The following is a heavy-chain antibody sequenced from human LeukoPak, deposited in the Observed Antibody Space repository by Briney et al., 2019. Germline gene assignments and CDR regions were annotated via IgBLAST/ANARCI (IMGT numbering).Heavy chain of an antibody. CDR1: GFTFSNYW. Sequence: GGSLRLSCAASGFTFSNYWMTWVRQAPGKGLEWVSFISTSSSHIYYGDSVKGRFTISRDNARNSVSLQMNSLRAEDTAVYYCARQVSGYGSGSFYFDYWGQGMLVTVSS. CDR2: ISTSSSHI. V-gene: IGHV3-21*01. D-gene: IGHD3-10*01. CDR3: ARQVSGYGSGSFYFDY. J-gene: IGHJ4*02.